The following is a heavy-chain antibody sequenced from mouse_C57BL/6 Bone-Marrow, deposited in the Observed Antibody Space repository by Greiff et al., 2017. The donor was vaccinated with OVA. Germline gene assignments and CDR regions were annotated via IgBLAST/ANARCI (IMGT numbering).Heavy chain of an antibody. CDR1: GYTFTNYW. CDR3: ADGNAKDC. CDR2: IYPGGGYT. J-gene: IGHJ4*01. V-gene: IGHV1-63*01. Sequence: VQLQQSGAELVRPGTSVKLSCKASGYTFTNYWIGWAKQRPGHGLEWIGDIYPGGGYTNYNEKFKGKATLTADTSSSTAYMQFRSLTSEDSAIYYCADGNAKDCWGQGTSVTVTS. D-gene: IGHD1-1*01.